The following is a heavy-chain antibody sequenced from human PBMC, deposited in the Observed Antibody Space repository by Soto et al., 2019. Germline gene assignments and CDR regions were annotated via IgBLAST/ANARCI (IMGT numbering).Heavy chain of an antibody. D-gene: IGHD4-17*01. V-gene: IGHV3-21*01. CDR1: GFTFNTYI. CDR3: GRVWERTVTTRNYYYGMAV. J-gene: IGHJ6*02. Sequence: TGGSLRLSCAASGFTFNTYIMHWVRQAPGKGLEWVSSISSRSTFIYYADSVKGRFTISRDNSKNTLYLQMNSLRAEDTAVYYCGRVWERTVTTRNYYYGMAVGGQGTTVTVSS. CDR2: ISSRSTFI.